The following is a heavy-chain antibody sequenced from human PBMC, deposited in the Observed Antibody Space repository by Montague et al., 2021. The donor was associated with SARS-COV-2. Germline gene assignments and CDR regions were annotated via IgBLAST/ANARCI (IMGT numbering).Heavy chain of an antibody. CDR2: XAWDDDK. CDR3: ARMRWELLGGVHYFDY. V-gene: IGHV2-70*01. Sequence: PALVKPTQTLTLTCTFSGFSLSTSGMCVSWIRQPPGKALEWLALXAWDDDKYYSTSLKTRLTISKDTSKNQVVPTMTNMDPVDTATYYCARMRWELLGGVHYFDYWGQGTLVTVSS. D-gene: IGHD1-26*01. CDR1: GFSLSTSGMC. J-gene: IGHJ4*02.